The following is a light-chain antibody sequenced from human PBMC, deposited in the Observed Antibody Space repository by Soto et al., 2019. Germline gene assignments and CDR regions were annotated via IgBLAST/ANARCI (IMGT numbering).Light chain of an antibody. V-gene: IGKV3-11*01. CDR1: QSVDKF. CDR3: QQYGTSPTWT. J-gene: IGKJ1*01. CDR2: DSS. Sequence: EIELTQSPATLSLSPGETATLSCRASQSVDKFLAWYQQRPGQPPRLLIFDSSNRATGVPVRFSGSGSGTVFTLTIGSLEPEDSAVYYCQQYGTSPTWTFGQGTKVEIK.